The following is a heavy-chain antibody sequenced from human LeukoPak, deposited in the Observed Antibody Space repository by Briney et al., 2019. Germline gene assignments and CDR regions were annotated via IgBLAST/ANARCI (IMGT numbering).Heavy chain of an antibody. CDR2: IYYSGST. J-gene: IGHJ4*02. CDR3: ARGADTVID. V-gene: IGHV4-59*01. Sequence: SETLSLTCTVSGGSISSYYWSWIRQPPGKGLEWIGYIYYSGSTNYNPSLKSRVTISVDTSKNQFSLKLSSVTAADTAVYYCARGADTVIDWGQGTLVTVSS. CDR1: GGSISSYY. D-gene: IGHD2-21*01.